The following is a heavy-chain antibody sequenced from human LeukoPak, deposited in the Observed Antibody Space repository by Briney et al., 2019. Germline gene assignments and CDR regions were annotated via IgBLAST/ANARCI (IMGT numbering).Heavy chain of an antibody. Sequence: SETLSLTCTVSGGSISTSSYYWGWICQPPGKGLEWIGNMYYSGTTYYDPSLKSRVTTSVDTSKNQFSLRLTSVAAADTAVYYCAARAATGTIVDSWGQGTLVTVSS. J-gene: IGHJ4*02. CDR3: AARAATGTIVDS. CDR2: MYYSGTT. D-gene: IGHD6-13*01. CDR1: GGSISTSSYY. V-gene: IGHV4-39*01.